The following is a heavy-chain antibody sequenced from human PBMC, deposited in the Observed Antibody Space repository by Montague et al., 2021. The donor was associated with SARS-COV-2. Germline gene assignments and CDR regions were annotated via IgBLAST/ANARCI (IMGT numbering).Heavy chain of an antibody. CDR1: GGSTTGYY. V-gene: IGHV4-59*01. Sequence: SETLSLTCTVSGGSTTGYYWSWLRRSPGKGLEWIAYIYDGGAVNYNPSLGSRVTISTDTSKNQLSLEVNSVTAADTAVYYCVRDHPYGGPRGAYDIWGQGTVVTVSS. CDR2: IYDGGAV. D-gene: IGHD4-23*01. J-gene: IGHJ3*02. CDR3: VRDHPYGGPRGAYDI.